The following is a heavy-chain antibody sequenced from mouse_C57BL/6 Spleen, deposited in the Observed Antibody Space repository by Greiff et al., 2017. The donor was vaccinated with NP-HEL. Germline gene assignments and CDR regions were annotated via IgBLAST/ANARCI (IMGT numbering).Heavy chain of an antibody. D-gene: IGHD4-1*02. J-gene: IGHJ3*01. CDR1: GFTFSDYG. V-gene: IGHV5-17*01. CDR2: ISSGSSTI. Sequence: EVKLMESGGGLVKPGGSLKLSCAASGFTFSDYGMHWVRQAPEKGLEWVAYISSGSSTIYYADTVKGRFTISRDNAKNTLFLQMTRLRAEDTAMYYCARLQLAWYAYWGQGTLVTVSA. CDR3: ARLQLAWYAY.